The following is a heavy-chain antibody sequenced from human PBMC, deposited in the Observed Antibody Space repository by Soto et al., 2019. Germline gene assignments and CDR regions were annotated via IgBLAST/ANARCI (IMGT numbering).Heavy chain of an antibody. J-gene: IGHJ4*02. CDR1: GFTFENYA. D-gene: IGHD2-2*01. Sequence: EVQLLESGGGLVQPGGSLRLSCAASGFTFENYAMGWVRQAPGKGLAWVSATTGSGSDTYYLDSVKGRFTISRDNSKHTLYLQMNSLRAEDTAICYCAKLGSSTWSPHYYFDYWGQGTLVTVSS. V-gene: IGHV3-23*01. CDR3: AKLGSSTWSPHYYFDY. CDR2: TTGSGSDT.